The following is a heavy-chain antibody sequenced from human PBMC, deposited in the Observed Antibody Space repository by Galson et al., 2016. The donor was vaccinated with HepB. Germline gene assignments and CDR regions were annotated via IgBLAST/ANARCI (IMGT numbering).Heavy chain of an antibody. J-gene: IGHJ4*02. D-gene: IGHD1-1*01. Sequence: LRLSCAASGYTVSSNYMNWVRQPPGKGLEWVSFIHSGGGAYYTHSVKGRFTISTDNSKNTLYLQMNSLRAEDTAIYYCARGGPHNNYFDYWGQGTLVTVSS. CDR1: GYTVSSNY. CDR2: IHSGGGA. V-gene: IGHV3-53*01. CDR3: ARGGPHNNYFDY.